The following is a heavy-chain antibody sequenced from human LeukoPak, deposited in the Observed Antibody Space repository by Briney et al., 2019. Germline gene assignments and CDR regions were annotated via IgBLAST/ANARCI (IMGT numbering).Heavy chain of an antibody. Sequence: PGGSLRLFCAASGFTFSSYWMSWVRQAPGKGLEWVANMKYDGSEKDYVDSVKGRFTISRDNAKNSLYLQMNSLRAEDTAVYYCARDIAAAGLFFDYWGQGTLVTVSS. CDR2: MKYDGSEK. V-gene: IGHV3-7*01. CDR3: ARDIAAAGLFFDY. J-gene: IGHJ4*02. D-gene: IGHD6-13*01. CDR1: GFTFSSYW.